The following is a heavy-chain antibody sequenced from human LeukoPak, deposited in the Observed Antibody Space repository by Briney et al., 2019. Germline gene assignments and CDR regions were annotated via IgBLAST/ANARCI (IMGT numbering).Heavy chain of an antibody. CDR2: INGGGSSTS. CDR3: AKAYSAADWSDAFDI. Sequence: QPGGSLRLSCAASGFTFSSYSMSWVRQAPRKGLEWVSAINGGGSSTSFYADSVRGRFTMSRDNSKNTLWLQMNSLRGDDTAVYFCAKAYSAADWSDAFDIWGQGTLVTVSS. V-gene: IGHV3-23*01. CDR1: GFTFSSYS. D-gene: IGHD1-1*01. J-gene: IGHJ3*02.